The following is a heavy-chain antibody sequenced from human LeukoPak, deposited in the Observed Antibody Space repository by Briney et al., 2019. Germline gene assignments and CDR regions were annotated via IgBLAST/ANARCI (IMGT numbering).Heavy chain of an antibody. V-gene: IGHV4-34*01. D-gene: IGHD2-2*01. J-gene: IGHJ4*02. CDR3: ARADCSSTSCYGRLIDY. Sequence: SETLSLTCAVYGGSFRGYYWSWIRQPPGKGLEWIGEINHSGSTNYNPSLKSRVTISVDTSKNQFSLKLSSVTAADTAVYYCARADCSSTSCYGRLIDYWGQGTLVTVSS. CDR1: GGSFRGYY. CDR2: INHSGST.